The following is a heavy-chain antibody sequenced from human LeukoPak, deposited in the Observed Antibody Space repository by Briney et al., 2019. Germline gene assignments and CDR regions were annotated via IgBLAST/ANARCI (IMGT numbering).Heavy chain of an antibody. V-gene: IGHV3-23*01. CDR3: AKDRSYSSSSYLDY. CDR2: ISGSGGST. D-gene: IGHD6-6*01. J-gene: IGHJ4*02. Sequence: GGSLRLSCAASGFTFSSYSMNWVRQAPGKGLEWVSAISGSGGSTYYADSVKGRFTISRDNSKNTLYLQMNSLRAEDTAVYYCAKDRSYSSSSYLDYWGQGTLVTVSS. CDR1: GFTFSSYS.